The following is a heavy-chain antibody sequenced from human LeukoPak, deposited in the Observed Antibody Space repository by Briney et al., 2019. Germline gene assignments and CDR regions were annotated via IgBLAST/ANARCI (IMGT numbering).Heavy chain of an antibody. CDR3: AKDRGYCSSTSCYYYCYGMDV. Sequence: GGSLRLSCAASGFTFSSYGVHWVRQAPGKGLEWVAVISYDGSNKYYADSVKGRFTISRDNSKNTLYLQMNSLRAEDTAVYYCAKDRGYCSSTSCYYYCYGMDVWGQGTTVTVSS. CDR2: ISYDGSNK. CDR1: GFTFSSYG. V-gene: IGHV3-30*18. D-gene: IGHD2-2*01. J-gene: IGHJ6*02.